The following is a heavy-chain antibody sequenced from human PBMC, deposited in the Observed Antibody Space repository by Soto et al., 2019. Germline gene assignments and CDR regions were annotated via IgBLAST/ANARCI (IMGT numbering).Heavy chain of an antibody. Sequence: QVQLLQSGAEVRKPGASVRVSCKASGYTLNDYLIYWVRQAPGEGLEWMGRFNPKSEGTAFAQSFQGRVTLARDTSINAVYMEMYRLRSDDTPVYYCARGESTDCSTGVCPFNYNYQLDVWGQGSRFIVSS. CDR1: GYTLNDYL. CDR2: FNPKSEGT. V-gene: IGHV1-2*02. D-gene: IGHD5-12*01. CDR3: ARGESTDCSTGVCPFNYNYQLDV. J-gene: IGHJ6*02.